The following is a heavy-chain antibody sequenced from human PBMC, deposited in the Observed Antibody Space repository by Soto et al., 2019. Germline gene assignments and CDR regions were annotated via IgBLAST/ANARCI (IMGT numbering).Heavy chain of an antibody. D-gene: IGHD1-1*01. Sequence: LRLSCAASGFTFSSYAMHWVRQAPGKGLEWVAVISYDGSNKYYADSVKGRFTISRDNSKNTLYLQMNSLRAEDTAVYYCAREVETSDLWFDYWGQGTLVTVSS. V-gene: IGHV3-30-3*01. J-gene: IGHJ5*01. CDR3: AREVETSDLWFDY. CDR1: GFTFSSYA. CDR2: ISYDGSNK.